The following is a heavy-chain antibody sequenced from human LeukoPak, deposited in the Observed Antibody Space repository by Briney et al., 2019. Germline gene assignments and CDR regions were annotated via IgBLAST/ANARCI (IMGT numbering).Heavy chain of an antibody. D-gene: IGHD6-19*01. Sequence: PSETLSLTCTVSGGSVSHYYCRWIRQPPGKGLEWIGYIYYTGHTNYNPSLESRVTMSVDTSKNQFSLKLNSVTAADTAVYYCARHPPSSGWFHYWGQGTLVTVSS. CDR1: GGSVSHYY. J-gene: IGHJ4*02. CDR2: IYYTGHT. V-gene: IGHV4-59*08. CDR3: ARHPPSSGWFHY.